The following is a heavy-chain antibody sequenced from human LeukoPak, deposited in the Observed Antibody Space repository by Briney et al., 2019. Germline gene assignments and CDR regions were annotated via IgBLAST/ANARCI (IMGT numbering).Heavy chain of an antibody. V-gene: IGHV3-30*19. CDR3: ARDRLMVRGLRARSALDY. Sequence: PGGSLRLSCVASGFSFRSYGMHWVRQAPGKGLGWVAVISYDGSNKYYADSVKGRFTISRDNSKNTLYLQMNSLRAEDTAVYYCARDRLMVRGLRARSALDYWGQGTLVTVSS. CDR1: GFSFRSYG. D-gene: IGHD3-10*01. J-gene: IGHJ4*02. CDR2: ISYDGSNK.